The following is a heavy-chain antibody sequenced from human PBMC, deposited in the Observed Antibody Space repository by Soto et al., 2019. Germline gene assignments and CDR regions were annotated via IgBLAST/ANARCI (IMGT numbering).Heavy chain of an antibody. CDR3: ARGLGDYYDNSVGY. CDR2: MNPNSGNT. CDR1: GYTFTSYD. V-gene: IGHV1-8*01. D-gene: IGHD3-22*01. J-gene: IGHJ4*02. Sequence: ASVKVSCKASGYTFTSYDINWVRQATGQGLEWMGWMNPNSGNTGYAQKFQGRVTMTRNTSIGTAYMELSSLRSEDTAVYYCARGLGDYYDNSVGYWGRGTLVTVSS.